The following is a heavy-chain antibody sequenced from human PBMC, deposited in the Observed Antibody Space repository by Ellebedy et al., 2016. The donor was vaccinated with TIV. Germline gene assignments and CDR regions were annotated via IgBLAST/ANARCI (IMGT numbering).Heavy chain of an antibody. V-gene: IGHV3-30-3*01. CDR1: GFPFSNFA. D-gene: IGHD2-8*01. CDR3: ARVPSKMLYFDY. CDR2: ISFDGNNK. J-gene: IGHJ4*02. Sequence: GGSLRLSXAASGFPFSNFAMHWVRQAPGKGLECVALISFDGNNKYYAGSVKGRFTISRDNSKNTLYLQMNSLRAEDTAAYYCARVPSKMLYFDYWGQGTLVTVSS.